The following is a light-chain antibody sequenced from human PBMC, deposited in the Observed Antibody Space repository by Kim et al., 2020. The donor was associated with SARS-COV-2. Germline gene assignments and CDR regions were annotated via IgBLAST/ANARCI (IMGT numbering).Light chain of an antibody. Sequence: EIVLTQSPDTLSLSPGERVSLSCRASQRVSRDFLAWYQQKPGQAPRLLITGASNRATGIPDRFSGSGSGTDFTLTITSLEPEDAELYYYQQYGYSQWTFGQGTKVDIK. V-gene: IGKV3-20*01. J-gene: IGKJ1*01. CDR3: QQYGYSQWT. CDR1: QRVSRDF. CDR2: GAS.